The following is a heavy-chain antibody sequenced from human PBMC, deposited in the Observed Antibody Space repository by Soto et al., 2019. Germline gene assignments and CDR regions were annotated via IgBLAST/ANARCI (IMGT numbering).Heavy chain of an antibody. V-gene: IGHV3-11*01. J-gene: IGHJ4*02. CDR1: GFTFSDYY. CDR3: ARVARITIFGVVKPNDY. Sequence: GGSLRLSCAASGFTFSDYYMSWIRQAPGKGLEWVSYISSSGSTIYYADSVKGRFTISRDNAKNSLYLQMNSLRAEDTAGYYCARVARITIFGVVKPNDYWGQGTLVTVSS. D-gene: IGHD3-3*01. CDR2: ISSSGSTI.